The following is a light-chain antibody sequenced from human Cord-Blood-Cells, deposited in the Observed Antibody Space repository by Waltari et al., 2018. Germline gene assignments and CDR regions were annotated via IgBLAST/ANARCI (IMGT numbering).Light chain of an antibody. Sequence: QSALTQPASVSGSPGQSITISCTGTSSDVGGFTLVSWYQQHPGKAPKRMIYEGSKRPSGVSNRFSGSKSVNTASLTISGLQAEDEADYYCCSYAGSKYVFGTGTKVTVL. V-gene: IGLV2-23*01. CDR3: CSYAGSKYV. J-gene: IGLJ1*01. CDR1: SSDVGGFTL. CDR2: EGS.